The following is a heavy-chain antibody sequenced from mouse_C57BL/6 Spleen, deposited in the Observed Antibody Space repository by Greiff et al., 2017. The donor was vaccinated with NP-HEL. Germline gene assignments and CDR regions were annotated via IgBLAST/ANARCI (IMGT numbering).Heavy chain of an antibody. Sequence: EVQLQQSGPELVKPGASVKISCKASGYTFTDYYMNWVKQSHGKSLEWIGDINPNNGGTSYNQKFKGKATLTVDKSSSTAYMELRSLTSEDSAVYYCARSARGYYGSSYYFDYWGQGTTLTVSS. CDR3: ARSARGYYGSSYYFDY. V-gene: IGHV1-26*01. D-gene: IGHD1-1*01. J-gene: IGHJ2*01. CDR2: INPNNGGT. CDR1: GYTFTDYY.